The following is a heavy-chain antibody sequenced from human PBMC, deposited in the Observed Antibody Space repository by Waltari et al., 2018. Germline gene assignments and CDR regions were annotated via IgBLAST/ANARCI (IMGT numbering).Heavy chain of an antibody. J-gene: IGHJ4*02. CDR1: GGPISGYY. CDR3: VRSYTVTTTPIAGY. Sequence: QVQLQESGPGLVKPQEALSLTCTAFGGPISGYYWSWIRQPPGKGLEWIGYSGKKYNPSLKSRVTISLDTSKNQFSLTLNSMTAADAAVYYCVRSYTVTTTPIAGYWGQGILVTVSS. CDR2: SGK. V-gene: IGHV4-59*01. D-gene: IGHD4-17*01.